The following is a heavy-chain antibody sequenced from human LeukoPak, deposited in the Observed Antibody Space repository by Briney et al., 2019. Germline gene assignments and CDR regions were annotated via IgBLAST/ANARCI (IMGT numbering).Heavy chain of an antibody. Sequence: ASVKVSCKASGYTFTGYYMHWVRQAPGQGLEWMGWINPNSGGTNYAQKFQGRVTMTRDTSISTAYMELSRLRSGDTAVYYCARAGVLLWFGELDHFDYWGQGTLVTVSS. V-gene: IGHV1-2*02. D-gene: IGHD3-10*01. CDR2: INPNSGGT. CDR1: GYTFTGYY. J-gene: IGHJ4*02. CDR3: ARAGVLLWFGELDHFDY.